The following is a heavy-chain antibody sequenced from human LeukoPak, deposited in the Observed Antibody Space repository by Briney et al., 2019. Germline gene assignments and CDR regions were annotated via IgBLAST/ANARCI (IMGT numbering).Heavy chain of an antibody. D-gene: IGHD6-19*01. CDR3: ARDVAAVAGHLFDY. CDR1: GGTFTSYA. CDR2: IIPIFGTA. Sequence: SVKVSCKASGGTFTSYAISWVRQAPGQGLEWMGGIIPIFGTANYAQKFQGRVTITADESTSTAYMELSSLRSEDTAVYYCARDVAAVAGHLFDYWGQGTLVTVSS. V-gene: IGHV1-69*13. J-gene: IGHJ4*02.